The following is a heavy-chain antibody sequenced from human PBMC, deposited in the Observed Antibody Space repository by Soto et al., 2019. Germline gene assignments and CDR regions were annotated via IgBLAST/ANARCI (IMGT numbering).Heavy chain of an antibody. D-gene: IGHD2-15*01. J-gene: IGHJ4*02. CDR1: GGSFSRNY. V-gene: IGHV4-34*01. CDR3: ARGHLPGGNTFYYDY. CDR2: ISHSGSGT. Sequence: QVQLQQWGAGLLKPSETLSLTCTVYGGSFSRNYWSWIRQPPGMGLEWIGEISHSGSGTNYNPSLKSRVTISVDTSKNQFSLKLSSVTAADTAMYYCARGHLPGGNTFYYDYWGQGTLVTVSS.